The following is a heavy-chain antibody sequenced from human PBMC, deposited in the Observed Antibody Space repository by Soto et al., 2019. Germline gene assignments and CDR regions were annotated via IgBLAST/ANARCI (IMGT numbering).Heavy chain of an antibody. CDR2: INHSGST. V-gene: IGHV4-34*01. J-gene: IGHJ4*02. D-gene: IGHD3-22*01. CDR3: ARESDSSGSYVDY. CDR1: GGSFSGYY. Sequence: SSETLSLTCAVYGGSFSGYYWSWIRQPPGKGLEWIGEINHSGSTNYNPSLKSRVTISVDTSKNQFALKLSSVTAADTSVYYCARESDSSGSYVDYWGQGTLVTVFS.